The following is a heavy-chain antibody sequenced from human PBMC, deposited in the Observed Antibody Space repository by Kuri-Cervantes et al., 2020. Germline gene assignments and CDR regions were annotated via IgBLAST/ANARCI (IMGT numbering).Heavy chain of an antibody. CDR1: GFTVSSNY. V-gene: IGHV3-53*01. J-gene: IGHJ4*02. D-gene: IGHD3-10*01. CDR3: ARSSAGSGYFDY. Sequence: GGSLRLSCAAAGFTVSSNYIRWVRQAPGKGLEWVSSIYSGGSTYYADSVKGRFTISRDNSKNTLYLQMNSLRAEDTAVYYCARSSAGSGYFDYWGQGTLVTVSS. CDR2: IYSGGST.